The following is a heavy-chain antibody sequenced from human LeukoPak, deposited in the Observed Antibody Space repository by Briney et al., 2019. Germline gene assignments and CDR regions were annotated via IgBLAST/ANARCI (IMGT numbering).Heavy chain of an antibody. CDR2: IKQDGSDT. V-gene: IGHV3-7*03. CDR3: ATSGYSGYGIDY. CDR1: GFTFSSYW. Sequence: NPGGSLRLSCAVSGFTFSSYWMTWVRQAPGKGLEWVANIKQDGSDTYSVDSVKGRFTISRDNAKNSLYLEMNSLRVEDTAVYYCATSGYSGYGIDYWGQGTLVAVSS. J-gene: IGHJ4*02. D-gene: IGHD5-12*01.